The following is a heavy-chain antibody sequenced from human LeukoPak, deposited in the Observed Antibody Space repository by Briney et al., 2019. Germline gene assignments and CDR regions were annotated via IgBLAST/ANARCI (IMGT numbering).Heavy chain of an antibody. CDR1: GITFSDYY. CDR3: ARGEDVVGALFDS. Sequence: GGSLRLSCAASGITFSDYYMSWIRLAPGKGLEWVSVIYSGGSTFYADSVKGRFTISRDNSKNTLYLQMNSLRAEDTAVYYCARGEDVVGALFDSWGQGTLVTVSS. V-gene: IGHV3-53*01. CDR2: IYSGGST. D-gene: IGHD1-26*01. J-gene: IGHJ4*02.